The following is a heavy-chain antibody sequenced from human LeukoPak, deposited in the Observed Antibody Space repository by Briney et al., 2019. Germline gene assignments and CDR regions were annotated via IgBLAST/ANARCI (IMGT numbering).Heavy chain of an antibody. CDR2: MNHNSGNT. CDR1: GYTFTSYD. CDR3: ARGKGVAAILFDY. Sequence: ASVKVSCKASGYTFTSYDINWVRQATGQGLEWMGWMNHNSGNTGYAQKFQGRVTVTRNTSISTAYMELSSLRSEDTAVYYCARGKGVAAILFDYWGQGTLVTVSS. D-gene: IGHD2-15*01. V-gene: IGHV1-8*03. J-gene: IGHJ4*02.